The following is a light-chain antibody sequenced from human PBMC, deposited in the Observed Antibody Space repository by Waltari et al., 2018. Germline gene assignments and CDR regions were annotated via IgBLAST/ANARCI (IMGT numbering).Light chain of an antibody. CDR1: TSDVGGSDY. J-gene: IGLJ3*02. V-gene: IGLV2-11*01. CDR2: DVS. CDR3: CSFAGPYTWV. Sequence: QSALTQPRSVSGSPGQSVPISCTGTTSDVGGSDYVSWYQHHPGKAPQLMINDVSDRPSGVPDRFFGSKSGTTASLTISGLQAEDEADYYCCSFAGPYTWVFGGGTKLTVL.